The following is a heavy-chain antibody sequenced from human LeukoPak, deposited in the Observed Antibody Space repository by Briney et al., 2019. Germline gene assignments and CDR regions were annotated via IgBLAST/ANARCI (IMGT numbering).Heavy chain of an antibody. CDR2: ISYDGSNK. V-gene: IGHV3-30*04. Sequence: GGSLRLSCAASGFTFSSYAMHWVRQAPGKGLEWVAVISYDGSNKYYADSVKGRFTISRDNSKNTLYLQMNSLRAEDTAVYYCARVRRALYDSSGYLDYWGQGTLVTVSS. CDR3: ARVRRALYDSSGYLDY. CDR1: GFTFSSYA. D-gene: IGHD3-22*01. J-gene: IGHJ4*02.